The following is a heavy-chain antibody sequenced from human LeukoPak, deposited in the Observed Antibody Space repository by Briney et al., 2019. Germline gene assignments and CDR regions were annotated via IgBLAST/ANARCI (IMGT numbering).Heavy chain of an antibody. CDR3: ARPFPLRTMVDAFDS. CDR1: GGSISSSRYY. CDR2: INYSGST. V-gene: IGHV4-39*01. D-gene: IGHD4/OR15-4a*01. Sequence: PSETLSLTCTVSGGSISSSRYYWGWIRQPPGKGLEWIGNINYSGSTYYSPSLKGRVTISVDTSKNQFSLKLSSVTAADTAVYYCARPFPLRTMVDAFDSWGQGTMVTVSS. J-gene: IGHJ3*02.